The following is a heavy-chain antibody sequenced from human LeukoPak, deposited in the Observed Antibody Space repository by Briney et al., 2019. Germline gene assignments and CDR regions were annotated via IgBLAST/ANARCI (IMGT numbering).Heavy chain of an antibody. CDR2: ISGSGGST. J-gene: IGHJ3*02. Sequence: PGGPLRLSCAASGFTFSSYAMSWVRQAPGKGLEWVSAISGSGGSTYYADSVKGRFTISRDNSKNTLYLQMNSLRAEDTAVYYCARVYSMVRGVNGYAFDIWGQGTMVTVSS. V-gene: IGHV3-23*01. CDR3: ARVYSMVRGVNGYAFDI. CDR1: GFTFSSYA. D-gene: IGHD3-10*01.